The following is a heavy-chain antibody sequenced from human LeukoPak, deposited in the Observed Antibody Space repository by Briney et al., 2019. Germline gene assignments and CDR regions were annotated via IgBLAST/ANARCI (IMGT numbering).Heavy chain of an antibody. J-gene: IGHJ4*02. CDR3: AKYNDYDFDY. D-gene: IGHD4-17*01. CDR2: INQDGSQT. CDR1: GFTFRSNW. V-gene: IGHV3-7*01. Sequence: GGSLRLSCAASGFTFRSNWMSWVRQAPGKGLEWVAKINQDGSQTKYVDSVKGRFTISRDNAKNLLHLQMNSLRADDTAVYYCAKYNDYDFDYWGQGTLVTVSP.